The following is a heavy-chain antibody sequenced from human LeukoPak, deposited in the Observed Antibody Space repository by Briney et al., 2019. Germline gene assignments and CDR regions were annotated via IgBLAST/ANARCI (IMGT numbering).Heavy chain of an antibody. CDR3: AREGIVGSLDY. V-gene: IGHV3-7*01. J-gene: IGHJ4*02. CDR2: IKQDGSEK. Sequence: GGSLRLSCAASGFTFSSYWMSWVRQAPGKGQEWVANIKQDGSEKYYVDSVKGRFTISRDNAKNSLYLQMNSLRAEDTVVYYCAREGIVGSLDYWGQGTLVTVSS. CDR1: GFTFSSYW. D-gene: IGHD1-26*01.